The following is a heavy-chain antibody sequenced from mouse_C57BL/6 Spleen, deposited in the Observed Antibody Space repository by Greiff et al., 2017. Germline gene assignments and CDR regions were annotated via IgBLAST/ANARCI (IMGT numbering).Heavy chain of an antibody. CDR3: ARPSYPYYAMDY. D-gene: IGHD2-10*01. CDR1: GYSFTGYY. J-gene: IGHJ4*01. CDR2: INPSTGGT. V-gene: IGHV1-42*01. Sequence: EVKLMESGPELVKPGASVKISCKASGYSFTGYYMNWVKQSPEKSLEWIGEINPSTGGTTYNQKFKAKATLTVDKSSSTAYMQLKSLTSEDSAVYYCARPSYPYYAMDYWGQGTSVTVSS.